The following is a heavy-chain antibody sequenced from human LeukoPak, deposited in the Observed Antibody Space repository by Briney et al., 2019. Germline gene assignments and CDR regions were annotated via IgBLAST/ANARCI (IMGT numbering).Heavy chain of an antibody. CDR2: ISYDGSNK. CDR1: GFTFSSYG. D-gene: IGHD3-22*01. V-gene: IGHV3-30*18. CDR3: AKGYDSSGYYYGMVDY. J-gene: IGHJ4*02. Sequence: PGGSLRLSCAASGFTFSSYGMHWVRQAPGKGLEWVAVISYDGSNKYYADSVKGRFTISRDNSKNTLYLQMNSLRAEDTAVYYCAKGYDSSGYYYGMVDYWGQGTLVTVSS.